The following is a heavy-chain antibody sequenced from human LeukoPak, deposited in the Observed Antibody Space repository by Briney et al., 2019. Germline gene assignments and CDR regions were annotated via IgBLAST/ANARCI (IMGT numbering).Heavy chain of an antibody. CDR2: ISSSGSST. CDR3: ACEGYSSGYAQYYFDY. J-gene: IGHJ4*02. CDR1: GFTFSDYY. D-gene: IGHD5-18*01. V-gene: IGHV3-11*04. Sequence: GGSLRLSCGASGFTFSDYYMSWIRQAPGKGLEWISYISSSGSSTYYADSVKGRFTISRDNAKSSLYLQMNSLRAEDTAVYYCACEGYSSGYAQYYFDYWGQGTLVTVSS.